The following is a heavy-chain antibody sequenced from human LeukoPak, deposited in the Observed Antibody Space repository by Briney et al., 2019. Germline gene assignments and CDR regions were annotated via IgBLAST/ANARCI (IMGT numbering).Heavy chain of an antibody. V-gene: IGHV3-30*18. CDR3: AKDWAVATYLYYYMDV. J-gene: IGHJ6*03. CDR2: ISFDGSNK. CDR1: GFTFSSYG. Sequence: GGSLRLSCAASGFTFSSYGMHWARQAPGKGLEWVAVISFDGSNKYYADSVKGRFTISRDNSKNTLFLQMNSLRAEDTALYYCAKDWAVATYLYYYMDVWGQGTTVTVS. D-gene: IGHD6-19*01.